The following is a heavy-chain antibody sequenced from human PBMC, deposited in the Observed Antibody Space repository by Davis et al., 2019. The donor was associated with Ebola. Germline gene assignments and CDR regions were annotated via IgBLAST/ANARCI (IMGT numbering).Heavy chain of an antibody. CDR1: GGSFSGYY. CDR2: INQSGNT. J-gene: IGHJ4*02. V-gene: IGHV4-34*01. D-gene: IGHD2-21*02. Sequence: PSETLSLTCAVYGGSFSGYYWSWIRQPPGKGLEWIGEINQSGNTNYNPSLKSRVTISVDTSKNQFSLKLSSVTAADTAVYYCASISDIVVVTAPDYWGQGTLVTVSS. CDR3: ASISDIVVVTAPDY.